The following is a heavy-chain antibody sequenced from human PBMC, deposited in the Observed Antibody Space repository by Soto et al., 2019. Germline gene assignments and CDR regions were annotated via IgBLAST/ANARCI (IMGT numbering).Heavy chain of an antibody. D-gene: IGHD5-18*01. CDR1: GGSISSGDYY. Sequence: PSETLSLTCTVSGGSISSGDYYWSWIRQPPGKGLEWIGYIYYSGSTYYNPSLKSRVTISVDTSKNQFSLKLSSVTAADTAVYSCARVFFSEGAGEQLGFLASGGQGT. CDR3: ARVFFSEGAGEQLGFLAS. J-gene: IGHJ4*02. CDR2: IYYSGST. V-gene: IGHV4-30-4*01.